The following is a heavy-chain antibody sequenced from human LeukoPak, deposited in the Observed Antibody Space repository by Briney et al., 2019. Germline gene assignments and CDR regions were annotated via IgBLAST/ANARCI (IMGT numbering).Heavy chain of an antibody. D-gene: IGHD2-2*01. CDR1: GLSFSRYW. V-gene: IGHV3-7*01. CDR3: ARDRDIVVVPAALDY. J-gene: IGHJ4*02. CDR2: IKQDGSEK. Sequence: AGGSLRLSCAASGLSFSRYWMSWVRQAPGKGLEWVANIKQDGSEKHYVDSVKGRFTISRDNAKNSLYLQMNSLRAEDTAVYYCARDRDIVVVPAALDYWGQGTLVTVSS.